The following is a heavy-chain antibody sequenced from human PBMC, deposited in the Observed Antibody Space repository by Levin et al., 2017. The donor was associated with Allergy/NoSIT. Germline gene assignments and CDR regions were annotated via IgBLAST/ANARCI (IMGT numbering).Heavy chain of an antibody. CDR3: AKVSYESGSFFHLDH. CDR1: GFTFRDYS. Sequence: KPGGSLRLSCAASGFTFRDYSMTWVRQAPGKGLEWVSYISSGTPIHYTDSVKGRCTISRDNGRSSVYLQINHLRADDTAVDYCAKVSYESGSFFHLDHWGQGILVAVSS. CDR2: ISSGTPI. V-gene: IGHV3-69-1*01. D-gene: IGHD3-10*01. J-gene: IGHJ4*02.